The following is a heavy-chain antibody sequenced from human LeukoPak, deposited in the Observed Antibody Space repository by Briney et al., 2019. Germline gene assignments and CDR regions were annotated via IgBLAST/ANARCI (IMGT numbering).Heavy chain of an antibody. V-gene: IGHV5-51*01. J-gene: IGHJ5*02. D-gene: IGHD2-21*01. CDR3: AIHDGPGLADWFDP. CDR1: GYSFTDYW. CDR2: IYPDDSDT. Sequence: GESLKISCKGAGYSFTDYWIGWVRQMPGKGLEWMGVIYPDDSDTRYSPSFEGQVTMSADKSTRTAYLQWSSLKASDTAMYYCAIHDGPGLADWFDPWGQGTLVTVSS.